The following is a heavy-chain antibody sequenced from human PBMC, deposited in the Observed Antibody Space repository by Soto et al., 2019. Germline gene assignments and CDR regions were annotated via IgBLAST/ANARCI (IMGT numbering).Heavy chain of an antibody. V-gene: IGHV4-31*03. Sequence: SETLSLTCTVSGGSISSGGYYWSWIRQHPGKGLEWIGYIYYSGSTYYNPSLKSRVTVSVYTSKHQFSLKLSSVTAADTAVYYCARRTGKIDYYYYYMDVWCKGTTVTVSS. CDR3: ARRTGKIDYYYYYMDV. J-gene: IGHJ6*03. CDR2: IYYSGST. CDR1: GGSISSGGYY. D-gene: IGHD7-27*01.